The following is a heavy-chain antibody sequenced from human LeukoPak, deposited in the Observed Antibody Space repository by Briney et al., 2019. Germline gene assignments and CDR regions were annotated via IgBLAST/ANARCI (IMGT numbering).Heavy chain of an antibody. J-gene: IGHJ4*02. Sequence: GGSLRLSCAASGFTVSNTYMSWVRQAPGKGLEWVSVIYDTGGTFYSDSVKGRFTVSRDYSKNALYLQMNSLRVDDTAVYYCARDSSGPAFWGQGTLVTVSS. CDR3: ARDSSGPAF. V-gene: IGHV3-53*01. D-gene: IGHD6-19*01. CDR1: GFTVSNTY. CDR2: IYDTGGT.